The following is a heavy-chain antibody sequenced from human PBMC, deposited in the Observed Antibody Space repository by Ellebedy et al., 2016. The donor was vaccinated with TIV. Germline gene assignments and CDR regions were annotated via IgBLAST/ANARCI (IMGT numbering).Heavy chain of an antibody. CDR1: GFSFSNHW. Sequence: PGGSLRLSCAASGFSFSNHWMTRVRQAPGKGLEWVANIKQDGSDKNYVDSVNGRFTISRDNAKSSLYLQMNSLRAEDTAVYYCARDDLWKLDFWGQGTLVSVSS. CDR3: ARDDLWKLDF. J-gene: IGHJ4*02. CDR2: IKQDGSDK. V-gene: IGHV3-7*03. D-gene: IGHD1-1*01.